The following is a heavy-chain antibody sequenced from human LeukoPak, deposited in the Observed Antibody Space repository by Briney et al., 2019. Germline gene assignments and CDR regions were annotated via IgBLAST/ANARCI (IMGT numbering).Heavy chain of an antibody. D-gene: IGHD3-10*01. V-gene: IGHV3-15*01. J-gene: IGHJ4*02. Sequence: GRSLRLSCAASGFTFSSYAMHWVRQAPGKGLEWVGRIKSKTDGGTTDYAAPVKGRFTISRDDSKNTLYLQMNSLKTEDTAVYYCTTSLLWFGTRFDYWGQGTLVTVSS. CDR2: IKSKTDGGTT. CDR3: TTSLLWFGTRFDY. CDR1: GFTFSSYA.